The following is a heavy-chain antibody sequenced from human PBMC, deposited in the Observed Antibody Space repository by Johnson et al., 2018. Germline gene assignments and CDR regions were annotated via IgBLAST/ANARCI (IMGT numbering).Heavy chain of an antibody. Sequence: VQLVQSGGGLVQPGGSLGLSCAASGFTFSDYAMRWVRQAPGEGLEWASAISTSGDSSYYVDSVKGRFTISRENFKNTAYLKMNSRRSEDTAVYFCVRRVGCYRDVWGNGSTVTVSS. V-gene: IGHV3-23*04. CDR3: VRRVGCYRDV. CDR1: GFTFSDYA. J-gene: IGHJ6*03. CDR2: ISTSGDSS. D-gene: IGHD1-26*01.